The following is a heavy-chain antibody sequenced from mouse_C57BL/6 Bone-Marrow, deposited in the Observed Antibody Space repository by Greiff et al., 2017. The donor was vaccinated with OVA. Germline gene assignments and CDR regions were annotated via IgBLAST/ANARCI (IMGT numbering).Heavy chain of an antibody. J-gene: IGHJ4*01. Sequence: QVQLQQSGPGLVAPSQSLSITCTVSGFSLTSYGVHWVRQPPGKGLEWLVVIWSDGSTTYNSALKSRLSISKDNSKSQVFLKMNSLQTDDTAMYYCARHEAWRLYAMDYWGQGTSVTVSS. V-gene: IGHV2-6-1*01. CDR3: ARHEAWRLYAMDY. CDR1: GFSLTSYG. D-gene: IGHD3-2*02. CDR2: IWSDGST.